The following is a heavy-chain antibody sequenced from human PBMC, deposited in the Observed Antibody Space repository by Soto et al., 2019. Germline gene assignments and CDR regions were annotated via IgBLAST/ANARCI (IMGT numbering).Heavy chain of an antibody. Sequence: SQTLSLTCAISGDSVSSNSAAWNWIRQSPSRGLEWLGRTYYRSKWYNDYAVSVKSRITIKPDTSKNQFSLQLNSVTPEDTAVYYCARVSWYGYYYYYYGMDVWGQGTTVTVSS. CDR1: GDSVSSNSAA. J-gene: IGHJ6*02. V-gene: IGHV6-1*01. CDR3: ARVSWYGYYYYYYGMDV. D-gene: IGHD6-13*01. CDR2: TYYRSKWYN.